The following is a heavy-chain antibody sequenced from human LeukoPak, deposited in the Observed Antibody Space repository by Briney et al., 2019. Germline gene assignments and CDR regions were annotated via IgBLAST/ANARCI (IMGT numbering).Heavy chain of an antibody. CDR2: IYTSGST. Sequence: SQTLSLTCTVSGGSISSGSYYWSWIRQPAGKGLEWIGRIYTSGSTNYNPSLKSRVTISVDTSKNQFSLKLGSVTAADRAVDYCARDRYGGADYWGQGTLVTVSS. V-gene: IGHV4-61*02. CDR1: GGSISSGSYY. CDR3: ARDRYGGADY. J-gene: IGHJ4*02. D-gene: IGHD2-21*01.